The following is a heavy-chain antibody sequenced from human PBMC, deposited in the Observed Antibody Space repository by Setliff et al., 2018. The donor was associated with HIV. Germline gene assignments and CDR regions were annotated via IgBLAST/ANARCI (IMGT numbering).Heavy chain of an antibody. V-gene: IGHV4-39*01. CDR1: DASYSGTNHC. CDR2: IDDSGMT. J-gene: IGHJ6*03. D-gene: IGHD3-10*01. Sequence: SETLSLTCTLSDASYSGTNHCWGWIRQPPGKGLEWIGSIDDSGMTYYSPSLRSRVTSSVDPSKIQFSLKLSSVAAADTAVYYCVRQAFYYASGTYSHFYMDVWGKGIAVTVSS. CDR3: VRQAFYYASGTYSHFYMDV.